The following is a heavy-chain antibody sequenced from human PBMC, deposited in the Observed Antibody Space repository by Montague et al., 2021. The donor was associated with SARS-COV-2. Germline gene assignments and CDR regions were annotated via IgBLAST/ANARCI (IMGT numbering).Heavy chain of an antibody. CDR3: VRRGGTYYYGSGGFDP. CDR2: INYSGSS. Sequence: SETLSLTCKVSGDSITTTTYYWVWIRQPPGKGLEWIGSINYSGSSFYNPSLKSRLSMSMDTSTNQFSLRLTSMTAADTAIYYCVRRGGTYYYGSGGFDPWGQGTLVAGSS. J-gene: IGHJ5*02. D-gene: IGHD3-10*01. V-gene: IGHV4-39*01. CDR1: GDSITTTTYY.